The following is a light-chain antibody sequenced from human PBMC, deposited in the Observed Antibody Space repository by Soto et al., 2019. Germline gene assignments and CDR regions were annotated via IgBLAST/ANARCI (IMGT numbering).Light chain of an antibody. J-gene: IGLJ3*02. Sequence: QSALTQPASVSGSPGQSITISCTGTSSDIGSYNYVAWYQQFPGKTPKLIIYEVRNRPSGVPDRFSGSKSGNTASLTISGLQAEDEADYYCCSYAGSYTWVFGGGTKLTVL. CDR3: CSYAGSYTWV. CDR1: SSDIGSYNY. V-gene: IGLV2-11*01. CDR2: EVR.